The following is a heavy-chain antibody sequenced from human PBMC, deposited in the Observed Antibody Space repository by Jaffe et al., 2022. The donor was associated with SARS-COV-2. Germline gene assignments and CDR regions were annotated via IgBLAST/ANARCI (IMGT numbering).Heavy chain of an antibody. D-gene: IGHD2-15*01. J-gene: IGHJ2*01. Sequence: QVQLQESGPGLVKPSETLSLTCTVSGGSISSYYWSWIRQPPGKGLEWIGYIYYSGSTNYNPSLKSRVTISVDTSKNQFSLKLSSVTAADTAVYYCARDVARGRYFDLWGRGTLVTVSS. CDR1: GGSISSYY. CDR2: IYYSGST. V-gene: IGHV4-59*01. CDR3: ARDVARGRYFDL.